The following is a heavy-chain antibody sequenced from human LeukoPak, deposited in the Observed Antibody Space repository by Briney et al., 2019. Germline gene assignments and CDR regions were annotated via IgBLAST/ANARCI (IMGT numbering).Heavy chain of an antibody. CDR1: GFTFSSYW. J-gene: IGHJ4*02. Sequence: GGSLRLSCAASGFTFSSYWMSWVRQAPGKGLEWVANIKQDGSEKYYVDSVKGRFTISRDNAKNSLYLEMNSLRAEDTAVYYCARDLVDSSGYYYDYWGQGTLVTVSS. D-gene: IGHD3-22*01. V-gene: IGHV3-7*01. CDR3: ARDLVDSSGYYYDY. CDR2: IKQDGSEK.